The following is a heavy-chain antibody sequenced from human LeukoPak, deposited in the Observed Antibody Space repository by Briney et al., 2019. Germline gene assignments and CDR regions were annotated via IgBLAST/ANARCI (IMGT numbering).Heavy chain of an antibody. CDR2: ISGSGGST. J-gene: IGHJ5*02. CDR1: GFTFSSYA. Sequence: GGSLRLSCAASGFTFSSYAMSWVRQAPGKGLEWVSAISGSGGSTYYADSVKGRFTISRDNSKNTLYLQMNSLRSEDTAVYYCAKLSGCYPASYNWFDPWGQGTLVTVSS. CDR3: AKLSGCYPASYNWFDP. D-gene: IGHD1-26*01. V-gene: IGHV3-23*01.